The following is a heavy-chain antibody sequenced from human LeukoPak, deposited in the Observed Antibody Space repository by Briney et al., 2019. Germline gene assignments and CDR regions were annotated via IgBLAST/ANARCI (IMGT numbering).Heavy chain of an antibody. Sequence: PGGSLRLSCAASGFTFSSYGMHWVRQAPGKGLEWVAVISYDGSNKYYADSVKGRFTISRDNSKNTLYLQMNSLRAEDTAVYYCAKDLGYCSSTSCSGSGFGYWGQGTLVTVSS. CDR2: ISYDGSNK. CDR3: AKDLGYCSSTSCSGSGFGY. CDR1: GFTFSSYG. J-gene: IGHJ4*02. D-gene: IGHD2-2*01. V-gene: IGHV3-30*18.